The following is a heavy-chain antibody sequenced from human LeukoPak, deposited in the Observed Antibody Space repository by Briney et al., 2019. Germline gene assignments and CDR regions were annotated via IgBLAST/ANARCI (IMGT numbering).Heavy chain of an antibody. Sequence: GGSLRLSCVGSAFTFSVYAMTWVRQAPGEGLEWVSAISGRGSSTYYADSVKGRFTISRDNSKNPLYLQMNSLRAEDTAIYYCAKDGSSGIAAAADAFDVWGQGTMVTVSS. D-gene: IGHD6-13*01. CDR1: AFTFSVYA. J-gene: IGHJ3*01. V-gene: IGHV3-23*01. CDR3: AKDGSSGIAAAADAFDV. CDR2: ISGRGSST.